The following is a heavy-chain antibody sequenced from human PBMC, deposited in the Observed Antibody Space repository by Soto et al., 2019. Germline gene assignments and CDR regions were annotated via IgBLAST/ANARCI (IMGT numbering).Heavy chain of an antibody. Sequence: QITLKESGPTMVKPTQTLTLTCTFSGFSLTTTAVGVGWIRQPPGKALEWLALIYWDDGKRYSPSLESRLTITRDTSKNQVVLTMTHMDPMDTATYHCAHTGGSGYGDLDYWGQGTLVTVSS. CDR3: AHTGGSGYGDLDY. CDR2: IYWDDGK. J-gene: IGHJ4*02. D-gene: IGHD5-12*01. CDR1: GFSLTTTAVG. V-gene: IGHV2-5*02.